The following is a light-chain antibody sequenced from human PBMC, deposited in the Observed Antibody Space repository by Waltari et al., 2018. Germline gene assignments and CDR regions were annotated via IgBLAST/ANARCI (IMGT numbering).Light chain of an antibody. CDR1: SSNIGAGYD. CDR2: GNN. V-gene: IGLV1-40*01. J-gene: IGLJ3*02. CDR3: QSYDSSLSGPRV. Sequence: QSVLTQPPSVSGAPGQRVTISCTGSSSNIGAGYDVHWYQQLPGTAPKLLIYGNNKRPSGVPDRFAGSKSGTSASLAITGLQAEDEADYYCQSYDSSLSGPRVFGGGTKLTVL.